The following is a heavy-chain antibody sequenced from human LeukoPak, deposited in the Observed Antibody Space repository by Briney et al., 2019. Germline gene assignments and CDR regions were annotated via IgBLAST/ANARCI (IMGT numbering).Heavy chain of an antibody. CDR2: INHSGST. V-gene: IGHV4-34*01. J-gene: IGHJ4*02. CDR1: GGSFSGYY. D-gene: IGHD6-19*01. Sequence: SETLSLTCAVYGGSFSGYYLSWVRQPPGKGLEWVWEINHSGSTNYNPSLKSRVTMSVDTSKNQFSLKLSPVTAADTAVYYCARVPAVAGQYYFDYWGQGTLVTVSS. CDR3: ARVPAVAGQYYFDY.